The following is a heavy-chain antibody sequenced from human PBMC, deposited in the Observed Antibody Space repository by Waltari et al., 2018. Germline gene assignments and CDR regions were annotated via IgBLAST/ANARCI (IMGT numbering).Heavy chain of an antibody. CDR1: GGSISSYY. V-gene: IGHV4-59*08. Sequence: QVQLQESGPGLVKPSETLSLTCTVSGGSISSYYWSWIRQPPGKGLEWIGYIYYSGSTKYNPSLKNRVTISVDTSKNQFSLKLSSVTAADTAVYYCARQKYDFWSGYYDYFDYWGQGTLVTVSS. CDR2: IYYSGST. CDR3: ARQKYDFWSGYYDYFDY. D-gene: IGHD3-3*01. J-gene: IGHJ4*02.